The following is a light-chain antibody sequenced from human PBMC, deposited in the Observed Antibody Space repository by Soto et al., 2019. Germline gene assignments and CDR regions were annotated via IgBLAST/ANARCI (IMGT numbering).Light chain of an antibody. CDR2: GNI. J-gene: IGLJ1*01. CDR3: QSYDSSLSADYV. Sequence: QSVLTQPPSVSGAPGQRVTISCTGSSSNIGAGYDVHWYQQLPGTAPKLLIYGNINRPSGVPDRFSGSMSGTSASLAITGLQAEDEADYYCQSYDSSLSADYVFGTGTKVTVL. V-gene: IGLV1-40*01. CDR1: SSNIGAGYD.